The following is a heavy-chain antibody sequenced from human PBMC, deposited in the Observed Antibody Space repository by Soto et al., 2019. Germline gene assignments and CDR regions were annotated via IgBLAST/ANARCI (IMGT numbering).Heavy chain of an antibody. V-gene: IGHV4-31*03. J-gene: IGHJ4*02. CDR2: ISYNGRT. Sequence: QVQLQESGPGLVKPSQTLSLNCSVSGASITSGGFLWTWIRQHPGKGLEWIGFISYNGRTSYNPSPKSRVTISGDTSNHQSALQLSSVTAADSSVYYCAISKIVVIRIDNMGQGIPVTVSA. CDR3: AISKIVVIRIDN. CDR1: GASITSGGFL. D-gene: IGHD3-16*02.